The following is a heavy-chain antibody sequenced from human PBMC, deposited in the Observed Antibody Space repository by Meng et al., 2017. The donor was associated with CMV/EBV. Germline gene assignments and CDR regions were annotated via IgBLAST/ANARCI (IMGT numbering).Heavy chain of an antibody. CDR1: GGSISSYY. CDR3: ARLGQYRYFQH. Sequence: SETLSLTCTVSGGSISSYYWSWIRQPPGKGLEWIGSIYYSGSTYYNPSLKSRVTISVDTSKNQFSLKLSSVTAADTAVYYCARLGQYRYFQHWGQGTLVTVSS. D-gene: IGHD3-16*01. J-gene: IGHJ1*01. V-gene: IGHV4-39*01. CDR2: IYYSGST.